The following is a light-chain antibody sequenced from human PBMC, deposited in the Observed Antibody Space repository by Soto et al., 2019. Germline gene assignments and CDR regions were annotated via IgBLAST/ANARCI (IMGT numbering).Light chain of an antibody. CDR3: CSYAGIYV. Sequence: QAVVTQPRSVSGSPGQSVTISCTGTSSDVGGYNYVSWYQQHPGKAPKLMIYDVSKRPSGVPDRFSGSKSGNTASLTISGLQAEDEADYYCCSYAGIYVFGTGTKLTVL. J-gene: IGLJ1*01. CDR2: DVS. CDR1: SSDVGGYNY. V-gene: IGLV2-11*01.